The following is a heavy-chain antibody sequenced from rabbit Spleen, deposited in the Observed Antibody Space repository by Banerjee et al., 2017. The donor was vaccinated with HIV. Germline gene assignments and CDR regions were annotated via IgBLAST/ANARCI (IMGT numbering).Heavy chain of an antibody. CDR2: MYPDGIGST. CDR1: GFSFSTSYY. D-gene: IGHD6-1*01. CDR3: ARDEPAGDGFASINL. J-gene: IGHJ4*01. V-gene: IGHV1S40*01. Sequence: QSLEESGGDMVKPGASLTLTCTASGFSFSTSYYICWVRQAPGKGLEWIGCMYPDGIGSTAYASWAKGRFTISKTSSTTVTLQMTSLTAADTATYFCARDEPAGDGFASINLWGPGTLVTVS.